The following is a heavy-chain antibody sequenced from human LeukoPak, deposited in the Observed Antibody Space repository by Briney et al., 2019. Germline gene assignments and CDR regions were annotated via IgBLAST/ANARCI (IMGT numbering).Heavy chain of an antibody. D-gene: IGHD2-2*02. CDR2: INHSGST. CDR3: ARGTGYCSSTSCYRGLGLDY. V-gene: IGHV4-34*01. J-gene: IGHJ4*02. Sequence: SETLSLTCAVYGGSFSGYYWSWIRQPPGKGLEWIGEINHSGSTNYNPSLTSRGTISVETSKNQFSLKLSSVTAADTAVYYCARGTGYCSSTSCYRGLGLDYWGQGTLVTVSS. CDR1: GGSFSGYY.